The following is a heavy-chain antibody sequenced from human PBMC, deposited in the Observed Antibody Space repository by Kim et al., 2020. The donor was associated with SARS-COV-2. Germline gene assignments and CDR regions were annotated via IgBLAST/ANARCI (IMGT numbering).Heavy chain of an antibody. CDR3: ARSDRQWELYCYGMDV. D-gene: IGHD3-10*01. J-gene: IGHJ6*04. V-gene: IGHV3-30*04. CDR1: GFTFSTYA. Sequence: GGSLRLSCAASGFTFSTYAMHWVRQAPGKGLEWVAVISYGGNTEFYADSVKGRFTISRDNSKNTLYLQMNTLGPEDTAVYFCARSDRQWELYCYGMDVWGKGTTVTVSS. CDR2: ISYGGNTE.